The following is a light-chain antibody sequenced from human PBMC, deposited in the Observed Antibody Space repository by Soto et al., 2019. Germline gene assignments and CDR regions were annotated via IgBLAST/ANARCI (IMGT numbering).Light chain of an antibody. CDR1: QNVAANY. CDR3: NQYGSAPHS. V-gene: IGKV3-20*01. CDR2: VAS. J-gene: IGKJ3*01. Sequence: EVVLTQSPGTLSLSPGERATLSCRASQNVAANYLAGYQQKRRQAPRLLIYVASSRATGIADRFSGSGSGTDFALTISRLEPEAFSVCYCNQYGSAPHSFGPGTKVDIK.